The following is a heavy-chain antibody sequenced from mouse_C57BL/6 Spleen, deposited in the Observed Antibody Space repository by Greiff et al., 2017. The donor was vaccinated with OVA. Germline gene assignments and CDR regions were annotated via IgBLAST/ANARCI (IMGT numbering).Heavy chain of an antibody. V-gene: IGHV1-15*01. CDR3: TRLTGPAWFAY. CDR2: IDPETGGT. CDR1: GYTFTDYE. J-gene: IGHJ3*01. D-gene: IGHD4-1*01. Sequence: VKLVESGAELVRPGASVTLSCKASGYTFTDYEMHWVKQTPVHGLEWIGAIDPETGGTAYNQKFKGKAILTADKSSSTAYMELRSLTSEDSAVYYCTRLTGPAWFAYWGQGTLVTVSA.